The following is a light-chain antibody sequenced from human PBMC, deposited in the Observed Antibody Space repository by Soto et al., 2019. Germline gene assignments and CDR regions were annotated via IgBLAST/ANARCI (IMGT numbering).Light chain of an antibody. Sequence: EDVLTQSPGTLSLSPGERATLSCRASQSISNNFLAWYQQKPGQAPRLLIYGASSRATGIPDRFSAGGSGTDFILTISRLEPEDFGVYYFEEYGRFRGAFGQGTKVDIK. CDR2: GAS. CDR1: QSISNNF. J-gene: IGKJ1*01. CDR3: EEYGRFRGA. V-gene: IGKV3-20*01.